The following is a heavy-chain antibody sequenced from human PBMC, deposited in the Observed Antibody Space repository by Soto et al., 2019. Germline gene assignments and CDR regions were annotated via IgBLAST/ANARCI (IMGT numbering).Heavy chain of an antibody. V-gene: IGHV4-39*01. Sequence: QLQLQESGPGLVKPSETLSLTCSVSGESINSDNYYWGWIRQPPGKGLEWIGSIYYRGNTYYNPSLKTRVTISLDQSKSQFSLKLNSVTAADSAVYFCARLEGLATISYYFDYWGQGTLVTVSS. CDR1: GESINSDNYY. D-gene: IGHD3-9*01. CDR2: IYYRGNT. CDR3: ARLEGLATISYYFDY. J-gene: IGHJ4*02.